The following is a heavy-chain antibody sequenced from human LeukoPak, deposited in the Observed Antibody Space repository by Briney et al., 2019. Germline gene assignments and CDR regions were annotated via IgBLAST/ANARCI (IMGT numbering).Heavy chain of an antibody. D-gene: IGHD3-22*01. CDR3: ARGVVVAFDY. Sequence: SETLSLTCTVSGGSISSYYWSWIRQPPGKGLEWIGYIYYSGSTNYNPSLKSRVTISVDTSKNQFSLKLSSVTAADTAVYYCARGVVVAFDYWGQGTLVTVSS. CDR2: IYYSGST. J-gene: IGHJ4*02. CDR1: GGSISSYY. V-gene: IGHV4-59*12.